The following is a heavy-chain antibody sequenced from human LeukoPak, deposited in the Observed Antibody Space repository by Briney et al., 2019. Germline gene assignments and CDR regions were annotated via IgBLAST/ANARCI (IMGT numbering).Heavy chain of an antibody. CDR1: GFTFSSDW. CDR2: INSDGSST. J-gene: IGHJ4*02. Sequence: GGSLRLSCAASGFTFSSDWMHWVRQAPGKGLVWVSRINSDGSSTSYADSVKGRFTISRDNAKNSLYLQMNSLRAEDTAVYYCARDQPQRTYYDILTGYYSSYFDYWGQGTLVTVSS. V-gene: IGHV3-74*01. CDR3: ARDQPQRTYYDILTGYYSSYFDY. D-gene: IGHD3-9*01.